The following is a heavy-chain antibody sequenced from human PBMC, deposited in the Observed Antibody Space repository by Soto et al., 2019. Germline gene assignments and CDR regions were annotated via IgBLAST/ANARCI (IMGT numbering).Heavy chain of an antibody. CDR2: IYHSGST. V-gene: IGHV4-30-2*01. CDR3: ARAHYGDYGYGMDV. D-gene: IGHD4-17*01. CDR1: GGSISSGGYS. J-gene: IGHJ6*02. Sequence: QLQLQESGSGLVKPSQTLSLTCAVSGGSISSGGYSWSWIRQPPGKGLEWIGYIYHSGSTYYNPSIKSRVTISVDRSKDQFSLKLSSVTAADTAVYYCARAHYGDYGYGMDVWCQGTTVTVSS.